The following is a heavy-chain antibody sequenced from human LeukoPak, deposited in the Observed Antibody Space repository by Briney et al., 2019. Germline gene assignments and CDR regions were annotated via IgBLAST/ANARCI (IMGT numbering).Heavy chain of an antibody. CDR1: GGSISSGSYY. CDR3: ARDIADNIEHNWFDP. D-gene: IGHD1-14*01. J-gene: IGHJ5*02. Sequence: PSETLSLTCTVSGGSISSGSYYWSWIRQPAGKGLEWIGRIYTSGSTNYNPSLKSRVTISVDTSKNQFSLKLSSVTAADTAVYYCARDIADNIEHNWFDPWGQGTLVTVSS. CDR2: IYTSGST. V-gene: IGHV4-61*02.